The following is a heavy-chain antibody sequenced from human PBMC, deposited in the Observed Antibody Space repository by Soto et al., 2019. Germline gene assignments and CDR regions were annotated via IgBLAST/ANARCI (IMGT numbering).Heavy chain of an antibody. Sequence: QVRLVQSGAEMKKPGSSVKVSCQSSGGTFNTYAMNWVRQAPGQGPEWMGDISPMFGAANYAPKFQGRVTITADESTGTSYMQLSSWTSEDTALYFCAREVQVHTPAFVYWGQGTLVTVSS. D-gene: IGHD3-10*01. CDR1: GGTFNTYA. CDR3: AREVQVHTPAFVY. CDR2: ISPMFGAA. V-gene: IGHV1-69*19. J-gene: IGHJ4*02.